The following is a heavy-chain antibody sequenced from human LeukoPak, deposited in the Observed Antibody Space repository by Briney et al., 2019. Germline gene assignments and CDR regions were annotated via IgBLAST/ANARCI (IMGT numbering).Heavy chain of an antibody. CDR1: GFTFSSYA. J-gene: IGHJ3*02. CDR2: ISGIGGST. CDR3: ARGRGSDWRNAFDI. D-gene: IGHD6-19*01. Sequence: PGGSLRLSCAASGFTFSSYAMSWVRQAPGKGLEWVSAISGIGGSTYYADSVKGRFTISRDNSKNTLYLQMNSLRAEDTAVYYCARGRGSDWRNAFDIWGQGTKVTVSS. V-gene: IGHV3-23*01.